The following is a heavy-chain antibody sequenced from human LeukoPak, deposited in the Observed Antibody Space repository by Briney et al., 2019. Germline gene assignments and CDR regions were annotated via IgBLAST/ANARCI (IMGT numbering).Heavy chain of an antibody. CDR3: ARGLRREQQLLRAFDY. D-gene: IGHD6-13*01. Sequence: ASVRVSCKASGYTFTNYDINWVRQASGQGLEWMGWMNPNSGNTGSAQKFQGRVTMTSNTSISTAYMELCSLRSEDTAVYYCARGLRREQQLLRAFDYWGQGTPVTVSS. J-gene: IGHJ4*02. V-gene: IGHV1-8*01. CDR1: GYTFTNYD. CDR2: MNPNSGNT.